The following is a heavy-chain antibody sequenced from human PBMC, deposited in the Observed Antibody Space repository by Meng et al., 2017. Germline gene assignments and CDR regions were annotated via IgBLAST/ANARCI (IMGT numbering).Heavy chain of an antibody. J-gene: IGHJ5*02. Sequence: QASLPDSGPELVKPLQSLYPTCICSGGYIRSGGYYWSWSRKHPGKGLEWIGYIYYSGSTYYNPSLKSRVTISVDTSKNQFSLKLSSVTAADTAVYYCARDLHYGSGSYNWFDPWGQGTLVTVSS. CDR1: GGYIRSGGYY. CDR2: IYYSGST. D-gene: IGHD3-10*01. CDR3: ARDLHYGSGSYNWFDP. V-gene: IGHV4-31*03.